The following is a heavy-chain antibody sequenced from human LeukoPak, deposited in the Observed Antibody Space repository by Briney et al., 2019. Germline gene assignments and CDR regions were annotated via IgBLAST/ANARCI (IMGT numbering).Heavy chain of an antibody. CDR2: IIHSGIT. Sequence: PSETLSLTCAVYGRSFSGYYWSWIRQPPGKGLEWIGEIIHSGITNYNPSLKSRATISVDTSKNQFSLKLRSVTAADTAVYYCATGYTSNCPYNWGQGTLVTVSS. CDR3: ATGYTSNCPYN. J-gene: IGHJ4*02. CDR1: GRSFSGYY. V-gene: IGHV4-34*12. D-gene: IGHD6-13*01.